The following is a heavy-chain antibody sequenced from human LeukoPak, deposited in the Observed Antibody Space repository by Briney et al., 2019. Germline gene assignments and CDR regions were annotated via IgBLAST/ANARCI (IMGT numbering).Heavy chain of an antibody. CDR2: IYSGGST. J-gene: IGHJ4*02. D-gene: IGHD2-8*02. V-gene: IGHV3-53*01. Sequence: GGSLRLSCAASCFIVSSDYISWVRQTPGKGLEWVSVIYSGGSTFYADSVKGRFTISRDNSKNTVYLQMNSLRGEDTAVFYCSSGGKYCTGGACYGDWGQGTLVTVSS. CDR1: CFIVSSDY. CDR3: SSGGKYCTGGACYGD.